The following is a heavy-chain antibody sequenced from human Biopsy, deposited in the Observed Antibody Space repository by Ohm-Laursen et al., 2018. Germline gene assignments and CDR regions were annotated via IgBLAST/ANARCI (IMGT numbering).Heavy chain of an antibody. Sequence: SVKVSCEVSGGAFTNYAINWGRQAPGHGLEWIGGIITVSETAGYAERFQGRVTITADVTTTTAYMDLSGLRSEDTAVYYCVAYPSSGFFENNDDFAMDVWGQGTTVIVSS. V-gene: IGHV1-69*13. CDR2: IITVSETA. D-gene: IGHD6-19*01. J-gene: IGHJ6*02. CDR1: GGAFTNYA. CDR3: VAYPSSGFFENNDDFAMDV.